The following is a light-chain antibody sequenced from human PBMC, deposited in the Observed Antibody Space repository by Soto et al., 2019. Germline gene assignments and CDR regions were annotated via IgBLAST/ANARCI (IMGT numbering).Light chain of an antibody. Sequence: EILLTQSPATLSLSPGERATLSCRASQSVRSYLAWYQQKPGQAPRLLIYDASNRATGIPARFSGSGSGTDFNLTISSLEPEDFAVYYCQHRSNWPPLTFGGGTKVEIK. CDR3: QHRSNWPPLT. CDR2: DAS. CDR1: QSVRSY. J-gene: IGKJ4*01. V-gene: IGKV3-11*01.